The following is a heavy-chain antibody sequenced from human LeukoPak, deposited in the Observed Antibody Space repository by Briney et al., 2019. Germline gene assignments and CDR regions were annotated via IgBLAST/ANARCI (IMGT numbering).Heavy chain of an antibody. D-gene: IGHD3-16*01. Sequence: SETLSLTCRVSGGSISSFSYYWGWIRQPPGKGLEWIGSIYFGGRTYNNPSLKSRVTISVDTSKNQFSLRLRSVTAADTAVYYCARLDYDRGDFDLRADAFDIWGQGTLVAVSS. CDR1: GGSISSFSYY. J-gene: IGHJ3*02. V-gene: IGHV4-39*01. CDR2: IYFGGRT. CDR3: ARLDYDRGDFDLRADAFDI.